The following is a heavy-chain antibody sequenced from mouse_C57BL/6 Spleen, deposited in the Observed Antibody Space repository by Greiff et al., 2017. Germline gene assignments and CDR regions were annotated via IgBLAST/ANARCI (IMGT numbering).Heavy chain of an antibody. CDR3: ARDDGYSPFAY. CDR1: GYTFTSYW. CDR2: IDPSDSYT. V-gene: IGHV1-69*01. J-gene: IGHJ3*01. Sequence: VQLQQPGAELVMPGASVKLSCKASGYTFTSYWMHWVKQRPGQGLEWIGEIDPSDSYTNYNQKFKGKSTLTVDKSSSTAYMQLSSLTSEDSAVYYCARDDGYSPFAYWGQGTLVTVSA. D-gene: IGHD2-3*01.